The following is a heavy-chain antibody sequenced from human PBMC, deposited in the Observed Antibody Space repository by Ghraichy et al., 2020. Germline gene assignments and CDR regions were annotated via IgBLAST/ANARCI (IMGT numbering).Heavy chain of an antibody. CDR1: GDSISSYY. V-gene: IGHV4-59*01. CDR3: ARDRRISTAPNDAFDI. D-gene: IGHD2/OR15-2a*01. J-gene: IGHJ3*02. Sequence: SLTCTVSGDSISSYYWSWIRQPPGKGLEWLGYIYYTGSTNYDPSLKSRVTISIDTSKTQFSLKLSSVTPADTAMYYCARDRRISTAPNDAFDIWGQGTMVTVSS. CDR2: IYYTGST.